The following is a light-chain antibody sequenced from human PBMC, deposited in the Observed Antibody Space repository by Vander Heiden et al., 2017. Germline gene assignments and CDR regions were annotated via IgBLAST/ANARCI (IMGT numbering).Light chain of an antibody. CDR2: GNS. J-gene: IGLJ2*01. Sequence: QSVLPHPPSASAPPGHTVTISCTGSSSNIGAGYDVHWYQQLPGTAPKLLIYGNSNRPSGVPDRFSGSKSGTSASLAITGLQAEDEADYYCQSYDSSLSGSVVFGGGTKLTVL. V-gene: IGLV1-40*01. CDR3: QSYDSSLSGSVV. CDR1: SSNIGAGYD.